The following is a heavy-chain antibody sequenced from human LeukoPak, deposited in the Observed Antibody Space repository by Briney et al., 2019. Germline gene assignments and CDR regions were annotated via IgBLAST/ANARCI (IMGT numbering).Heavy chain of an antibody. CDR1: GGSLSSSSFY. CDR3: ARGPNSSSWYALDY. J-gene: IGHJ4*02. V-gene: IGHV4-39*07. Sequence: SETLSLTCTVAGGSLSSSSFYWGWIRQSPGRGLDWIGTIYYSGTTYYNPSLKSRLTLSIDTSKNQFSLKLSSVTAADTAVYYCARGPNSSSWYALDYWGQGTLVTVSS. CDR2: IYYSGTT. D-gene: IGHD6-13*01.